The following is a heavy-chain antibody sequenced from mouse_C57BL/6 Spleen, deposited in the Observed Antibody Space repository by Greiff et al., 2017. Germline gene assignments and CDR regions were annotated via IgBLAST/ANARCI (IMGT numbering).Heavy chain of an antibody. CDR3: ARPISGYFDV. V-gene: IGHV7-3*01. Sequence: EVMLVESGGGLVQPGGSLSLSCAASGFTFTDYYMSWVRQPPGKALEWLGFIRNKANGYTTEYSASVKGRFTISRDNSQSILYLQMNALRAEDSATYYCARPISGYFDVWGTGTTVTVSS. J-gene: IGHJ1*03. CDR1: GFTFTDYY. CDR2: IRNKANGYTT. D-gene: IGHD3-1*01.